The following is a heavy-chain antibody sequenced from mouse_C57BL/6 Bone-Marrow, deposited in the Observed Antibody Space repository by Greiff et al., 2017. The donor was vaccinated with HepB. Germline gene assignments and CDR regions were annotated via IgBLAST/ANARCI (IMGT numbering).Heavy chain of an antibody. D-gene: IGHD2-14*01. Sequence: QVQLQQSGPELVKPGASVKLSCKASGYTFTSYDINWVKQRPGQGLEWIGWIYPSDGSTKYNEKFKGKATLTVDTSSSTGYMELHRLTSDDSAVYVCARPSYDRNLAYWGQGTLVTVSA. V-gene: IGHV1-85*01. CDR1: GYTFTSYD. J-gene: IGHJ3*01. CDR3: ARPSYDRNLAY. CDR2: IYPSDGST.